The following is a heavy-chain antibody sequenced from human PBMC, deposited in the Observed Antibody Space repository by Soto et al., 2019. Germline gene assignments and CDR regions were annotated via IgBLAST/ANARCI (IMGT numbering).Heavy chain of an antibody. CDR1: SPTPSNHNS. J-gene: IGHJ4*02. V-gene: IGHV4-39*01. Sequence: PADPQCLTCKASSPTPSNHNSCGLFCQHACEGLEWSGSIIYSGNVIYNPSLQSRLTLFVDTSKNQFSLMLSSVTAADTAVYYCVRHAQWMLRAYWCQGSLVTV. CDR2: IIYSGNV. CDR3: VRHAQWMLRAY. D-gene: IGHD5-12*01.